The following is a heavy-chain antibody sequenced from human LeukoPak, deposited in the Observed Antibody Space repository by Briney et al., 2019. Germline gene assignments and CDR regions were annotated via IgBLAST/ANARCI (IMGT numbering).Heavy chain of an antibody. CDR1: GGSISSSSYY. D-gene: IGHD1-26*01. J-gene: IGHJ5*02. CDR2: IYYSGST. V-gene: IGHV4-39*01. Sequence: SETLSLTCTVSGGSISSSSYYWGWIRQPPGKGLEWIGSIYYSGSTYYNPSLKSRVTISVDTSKNQFSLKLTSVTAADTAVYYCARPDSSYYGGNRFDPWGQGTLVTVSS. CDR3: ARPDSSYYGGNRFDP.